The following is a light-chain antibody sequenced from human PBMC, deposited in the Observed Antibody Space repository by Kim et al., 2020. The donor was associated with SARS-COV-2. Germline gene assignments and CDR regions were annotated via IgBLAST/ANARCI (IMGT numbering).Light chain of an antibody. V-gene: IGKV1-5*03. CDR1: ENIGTW. J-gene: IGKJ2*01. Sequence: SASVGDRVTITCRASENIGTWLAWYQQKPGRAPSLLIYLASTLESGVPSRFSGTGCGTEFSLSITSLQPDDFATYYCQHYSRFPYTFGQGTKLEI. CDR2: LAS. CDR3: QHYSRFPYT.